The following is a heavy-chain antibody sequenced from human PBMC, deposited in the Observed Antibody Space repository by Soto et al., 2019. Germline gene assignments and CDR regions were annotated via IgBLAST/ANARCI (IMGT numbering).Heavy chain of an antibody. CDR1: GFTFSTDT. D-gene: IGHD6-19*01. CDR2: ISTSGATT. Sequence: EVQLVESGGGLVQPGGSLRLSCVASGFTFSTDTMNWVRQAPGKGLEWVAHISTSGATTYYADSVKGRFTISRDNAKTSLYLQMDSLRNEDPAVYYCARFFGSGFDYWGQGTLVTVSS. CDR3: ARFFGSGFDY. J-gene: IGHJ4*02. V-gene: IGHV3-48*02.